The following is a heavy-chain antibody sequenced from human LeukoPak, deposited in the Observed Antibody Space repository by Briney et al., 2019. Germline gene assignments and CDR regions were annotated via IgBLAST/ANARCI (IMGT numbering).Heavy chain of an antibody. V-gene: IGHV3-7*03. CDR3: ARDFPGIGRGTFDF. CDR2: INQDGSDM. D-gene: IGHD3-10*01. CDR1: GFTFSDYY. J-gene: IGHJ3*01. Sequence: GGSLRLSCAASGFTFSDYYMSWIRLTPGKGLEWVAKINQDGSDMYYVDSVKGRFFVSRDNARNLVYLQMNSLRVDDTAVYYCARDFPGIGRGTFDFWGQGTIIIVSS.